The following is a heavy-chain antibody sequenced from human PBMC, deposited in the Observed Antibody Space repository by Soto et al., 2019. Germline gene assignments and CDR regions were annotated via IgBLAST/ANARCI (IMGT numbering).Heavy chain of an antibody. Sequence: PGGSLRLSCAASGFTFSGSAMHWVRQASGKGLEWVGRIRSKANSYATAYAASVKGRFTISRDDSKNTAYLQMNSLKTEDTAVYYCTRQVDSVVPAAMLGYWSQGSLVTVSS. V-gene: IGHV3-73*01. J-gene: IGHJ4*02. D-gene: IGHD2-2*01. CDR1: GFTFSGSA. CDR2: IRSKANSYAT. CDR3: TRQVDSVVPAAMLGY.